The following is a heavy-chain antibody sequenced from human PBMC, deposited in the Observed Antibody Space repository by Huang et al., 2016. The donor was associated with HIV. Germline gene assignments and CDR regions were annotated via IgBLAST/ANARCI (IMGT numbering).Heavy chain of an antibody. D-gene: IGHD3-22*01. CDR2: TTASGGRT. CDR1: GFTFGSYA. Sequence: EVQLLESGGGLAQPGGSLRLSCTASGFTFGSYALNWVRQAPGKGLEWVSGTTASGGRTYSAKSVKGRFTISRDNSKNTLYLQMNSLRAEDTALYYCAKHLGGRRGFTFIVLFGAFDMWGQGTMVTVSS. CDR3: AKHLGGRRGFTFIVLFGAFDM. V-gene: IGHV3-23*01. J-gene: IGHJ3*02.